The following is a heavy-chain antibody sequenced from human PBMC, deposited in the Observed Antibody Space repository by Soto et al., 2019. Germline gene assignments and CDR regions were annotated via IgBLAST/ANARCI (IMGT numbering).Heavy chain of an antibody. Sequence: ASVKVSCKASGYTFPSYGISWVRQAPGQGLEWMGWISAYNGNTNYAQKLQGRVTMTTDTSTSTAYMELRSLRSDDTAVYYCARGTYYDSRRSWFDPWGQGTLVTSPQ. D-gene: IGHD3-22*01. CDR2: ISAYNGNT. CDR1: GYTFPSYG. CDR3: ARGTYYDSRRSWFDP. J-gene: IGHJ5*02. V-gene: IGHV1-18*01.